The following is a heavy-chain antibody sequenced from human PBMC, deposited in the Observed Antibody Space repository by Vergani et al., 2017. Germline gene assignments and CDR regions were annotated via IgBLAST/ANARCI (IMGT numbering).Heavy chain of an antibody. D-gene: IGHD3-22*01. Sequence: QVQLVQSGAEVKKPGSSVKVSCKASGGTFSSYAISWVRQAPGQGLEWMGGIIPIFGTANYAQKFQGRVTMTADESTSTAYMELSSLRSEDTAVYYCARHLDYYDSSGYYAQYKYYFDYWGQGTLVTVSP. CDR2: IIPIFGTA. CDR1: GGTFSSYA. CDR3: ARHLDYYDSSGYYAQYKYYFDY. J-gene: IGHJ4*02. V-gene: IGHV1-69*01.